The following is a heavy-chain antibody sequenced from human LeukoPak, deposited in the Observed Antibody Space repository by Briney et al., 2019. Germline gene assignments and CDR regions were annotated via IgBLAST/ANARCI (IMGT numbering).Heavy chain of an antibody. J-gene: IGHJ4*02. D-gene: IGHD6-6*01. CDR2: IIPVFGAT. V-gene: IGHV1-69*05. CDR3: ASGIAARPHLFDY. CDR1: GGTFSNYA. Sequence: GSSVKVPCKASGGTFSNYAFTWVRQAPGQGLEWMGGIIPVFGATHYAQKFQGRVTITTDESTSTAYLELSSLRSEDTAVFYCASGIAARPHLFDYWGQGTLVTVSS.